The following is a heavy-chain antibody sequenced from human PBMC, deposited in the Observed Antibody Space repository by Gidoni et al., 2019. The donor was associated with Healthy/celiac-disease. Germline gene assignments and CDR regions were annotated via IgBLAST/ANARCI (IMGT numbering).Heavy chain of an antibody. CDR1: GGSFSGYY. J-gene: IGHJ6*02. V-gene: IGHV4-34*01. Sequence: QVQLQQWGAGLLKPSETLSLTCAVYGGSFSGYYWSWIRQPPGKGLEGIGEINHSGSTNYNPSLKIRVTISVDTSKNQFSLKLSSVTAADTAVYYCARARITMVRGVNSGRYYYGMDVWGQGTTVTVSS. CDR3: ARARITMVRGVNSGRYYYGMDV. D-gene: IGHD3-10*01. CDR2: INHSGST.